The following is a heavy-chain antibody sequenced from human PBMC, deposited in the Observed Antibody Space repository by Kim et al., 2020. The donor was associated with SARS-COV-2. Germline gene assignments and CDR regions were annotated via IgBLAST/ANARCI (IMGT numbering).Heavy chain of an antibody. Sequence: GGSLRLSCAASGFTFSSYSMNWVRQAPGKGLEWVSSISSSSSYIYYADSVKGRFTISRDNAKNSLYLQMNSLRAEDTAVYYCARGATVVIMPGNLYYFDYWGQGTLVTVSS. V-gene: IGHV3-21*01. CDR2: ISSSSSYI. D-gene: IGHD4-17*01. CDR1: GFTFSSYS. J-gene: IGHJ4*02. CDR3: ARGATVVIMPGNLYYFDY.